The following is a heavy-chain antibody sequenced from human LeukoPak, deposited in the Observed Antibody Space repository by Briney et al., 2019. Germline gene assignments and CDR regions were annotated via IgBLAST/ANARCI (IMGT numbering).Heavy chain of an antibody. J-gene: IGHJ4*02. D-gene: IGHD2-15*01. Sequence: SETLSLTCAVYGGSFSGYYWSWIRQPPGKGPEWIGEINHSGSTNYNPSLKSRVTISVDTSKNQFSLKLSSVTAADTAVYYCARVRYCSGGSCYPVEYYFDYWGQGTLVTVSS. CDR2: INHSGST. V-gene: IGHV4-34*01. CDR1: GGSFSGYY. CDR3: ARVRYCSGGSCYPVEYYFDY.